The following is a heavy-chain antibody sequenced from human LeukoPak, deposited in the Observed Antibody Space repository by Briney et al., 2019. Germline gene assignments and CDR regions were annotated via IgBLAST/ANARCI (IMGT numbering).Heavy chain of an antibody. Sequence: SETLSLTCTVSGGSISSYYRSWIRQPPGKGLEWIGYIYYSGSTNYNPSLKSRVTISVDTSKNQFSLKLSSVTAADTAVYYCAGSPAGLYYYYYMDVWGKGTTVTVS. CDR2: IYYSGST. CDR1: GGSISSYY. J-gene: IGHJ6*03. V-gene: IGHV4-59*01. CDR3: AGSPAGLYYYYYMDV.